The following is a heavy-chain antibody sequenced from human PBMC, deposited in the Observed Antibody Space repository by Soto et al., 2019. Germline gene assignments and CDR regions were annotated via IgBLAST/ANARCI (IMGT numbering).Heavy chain of an antibody. CDR1: GFTFRGYA. D-gene: IGHD6-19*01. J-gene: IGHJ4*02. CDR2: IDYTGTST. Sequence: EVQVLESGGGLVQPGGSLRLSCAASGFTFRGYAMIWVRQAPGKGLEWVSTIDYTGTSTKYAYSVRGRFTISRDNSKNSLYLQMNSLRDDDSAFYYCSPDISGGEFDCWGQGTLVTVSS. V-gene: IGHV3-23*05. CDR3: SPDISGGEFDC.